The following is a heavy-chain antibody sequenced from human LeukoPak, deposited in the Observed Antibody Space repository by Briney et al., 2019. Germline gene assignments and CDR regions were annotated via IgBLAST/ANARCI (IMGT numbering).Heavy chain of an antibody. D-gene: IGHD2-15*01. Sequence: QPSGTLSLTCSVSGDSVSSNNYYWGWIRQAPGKGLEWVSVIYSGDNAYYADSVKGRFTISRDNSKNMLSLQMNSLRAEDTAVYYCARDTGSGYCSGGRCRGAFDIWGRGTVVTVSS. V-gene: IGHV3-53*01. CDR3: ARDTGSGYCSGGRCRGAFDI. J-gene: IGHJ3*02. CDR2: IYSGDNA. CDR1: GDSVSSNNYY.